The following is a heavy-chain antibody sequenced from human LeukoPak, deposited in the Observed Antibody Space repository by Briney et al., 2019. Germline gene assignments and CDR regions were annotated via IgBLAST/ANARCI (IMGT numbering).Heavy chain of an antibody. Sequence: GGSLRLSCAASGFTFSSYAMHWVRHAPGEGLEWVAVISYDGSNKYYADSVKGRFTISRDNSKNALYLQMNSLRAEDTAVYYCASVRVSGWYYFDYWGQGTLVTVSS. CDR2: ISYDGSNK. V-gene: IGHV3-30-3*01. CDR3: ASVRVSGWYYFDY. D-gene: IGHD6-19*01. J-gene: IGHJ4*02. CDR1: GFTFSSYA.